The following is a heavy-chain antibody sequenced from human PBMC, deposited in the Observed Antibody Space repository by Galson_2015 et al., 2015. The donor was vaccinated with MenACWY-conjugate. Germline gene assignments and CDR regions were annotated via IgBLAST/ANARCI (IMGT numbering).Heavy chain of an antibody. CDR1: GFTVSNNY. CDR3: GRDVGP. Sequence: SLRLSCAASGFTVSNNYMSWVRQARGKGLEWVSLIYSGGDSYYADSVRGRFTLSRDSSKNTLYLQMSSLRADDTTVYYCGRDVGPWGQGTLVTVSS. V-gene: IGHV3-66*01. CDR2: IYSGGDS. J-gene: IGHJ4*02.